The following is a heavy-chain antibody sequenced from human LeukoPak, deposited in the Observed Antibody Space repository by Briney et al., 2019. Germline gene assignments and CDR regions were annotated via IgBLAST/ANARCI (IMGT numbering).Heavy chain of an antibody. V-gene: IGHV3-20*04. D-gene: IGHD3-22*01. CDR1: GFTFDDYG. CDR3: AKARVVVITHDAFDI. J-gene: IGHJ3*02. Sequence: GGSLRLSCAASGFTFDDYGMSWVRQAPGKGLEWVSGINWNGGSTGYADSVKGRFTISRDNAKNSLYLQMNSLRAEDTALYYCAKARVVVITHDAFDIWGQGTMVTVSS. CDR2: INWNGGST.